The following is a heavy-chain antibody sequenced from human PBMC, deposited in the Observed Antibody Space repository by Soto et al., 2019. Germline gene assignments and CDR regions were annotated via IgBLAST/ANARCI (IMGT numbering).Heavy chain of an antibody. CDR2: VYHSGTT. CDR3: AVPGRGDFDY. Sequence: PSETLSLTCAVSGASIGTNNLWSWVRQPPGKGLEWIGEVYHSGTTNCNPSLKSRVTISIDKSKNQFSLTLTSMTAADTALYYCAVPGRGDFDYWSQGTLVTVSS. CDR1: GASIGTNNL. V-gene: IGHV4-4*02. J-gene: IGHJ4*02. D-gene: IGHD5-12*01.